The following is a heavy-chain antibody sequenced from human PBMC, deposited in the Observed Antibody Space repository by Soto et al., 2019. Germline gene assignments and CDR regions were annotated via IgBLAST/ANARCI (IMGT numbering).Heavy chain of an antibody. CDR3: ARPHGGSSGWDNRFDP. D-gene: IGHD6-25*01. CDR2: IYHSGST. Sequence: SETLSLTCAVSGGSISSSNWWSWVRQPPGKGLEWIGEIYHSGSTNYNPSLKSRVTISVDTSKNQFSLKLSSVTAADTAVYYCARPHGGSSGWDNRFDPWGQGTLVTVSS. J-gene: IGHJ5*02. V-gene: IGHV4-4*02. CDR1: GGSISSSNW.